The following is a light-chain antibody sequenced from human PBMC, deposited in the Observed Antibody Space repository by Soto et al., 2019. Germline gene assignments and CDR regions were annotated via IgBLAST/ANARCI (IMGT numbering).Light chain of an antibody. V-gene: IGKV1-5*03. CDR2: EAS. J-gene: IGKJ2*01. Sequence: DIQMTQSPSTLSASVGDRVTITCRASQSIRTWLAWYQQKPGTAPKLLIYEASTLERGVPSRFSGLRSGREFALSVGSLQPDDFATYYCQQYNDSFPYTFGQGTKLEIK. CDR3: QQYNDSFPYT. CDR1: QSIRTW.